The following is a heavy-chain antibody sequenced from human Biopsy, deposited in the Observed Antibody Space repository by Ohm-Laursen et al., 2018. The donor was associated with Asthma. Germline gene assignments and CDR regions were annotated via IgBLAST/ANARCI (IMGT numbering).Heavy chain of an antibody. J-gene: IGHJ2*01. D-gene: IGHD3-16*01. V-gene: IGHV1-2*05. CDR3: ARIKIRIGAGTDRYFDL. Sequence: SVKVSCKVSGYPFTDYYVHWVRQAPGQGLEWMGRIDPNSGGTNYAQKFLGRVTMTRDTSVNTAFMVLSRLRSDDTVVYYCARIKIRIGAGTDRYFDLWGRGTLVTVSS. CDR1: GYPFTDYY. CDR2: IDPNSGGT.